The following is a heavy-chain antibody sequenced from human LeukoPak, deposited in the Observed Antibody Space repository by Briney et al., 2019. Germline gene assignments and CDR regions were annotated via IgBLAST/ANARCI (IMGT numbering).Heavy chain of an antibody. CDR3: SRDRLGGLDL. Sequence: GGSLRLSCVASGFTLSHYNLHWVRQAPGKGLEWVSYISSSSSTIYYADSVKGRFTISRDNAKNSVYLQMNSLRPEDTAVYYCSRDRLGGLDLWGQGTLVTVSS. CDR2: ISSSSSTI. D-gene: IGHD5-12*01. CDR1: GFTLSHYN. V-gene: IGHV3-48*01. J-gene: IGHJ5*02.